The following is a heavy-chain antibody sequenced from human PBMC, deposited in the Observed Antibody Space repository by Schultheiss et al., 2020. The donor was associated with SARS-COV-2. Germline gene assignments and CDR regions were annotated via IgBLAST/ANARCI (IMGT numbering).Heavy chain of an antibody. V-gene: IGHV4-38-2*02. J-gene: IGHJ6*02. CDR1: GYSISSGYY. CDR3: ARDLRYYYDYYGMDV. CDR2: IYHSGST. Sequence: SETLSLTCAVSGYSISSGYYWGWIRQPPGKGLEWIGSIYHSGSTYYNPSLKSRVTISVDTSKNQFSLKLSSVTAADTAVYYCARDLRYYYDYYGMDVWGQGTTVTVSS.